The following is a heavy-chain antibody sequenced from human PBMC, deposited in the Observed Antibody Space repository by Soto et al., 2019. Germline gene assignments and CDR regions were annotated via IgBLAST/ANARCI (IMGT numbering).Heavy chain of an antibody. V-gene: IGHV3-33*01. D-gene: IGHD3-22*01. CDR3: ARAAYSDYYDSSGYYRPSDAFDI. Sequence: QVQLVESGGGVVQPGRSLRLSCAASGFTFSSYGMHWVRQAPGKGLEWVAVIWYDGSNKYYADSVKGRFTISRDNSKNTLYLQMNRLRAEDTAVYYCARAAYSDYYDSSGYYRPSDAFDIWGQGTMVTVSS. CDR1: GFTFSSYG. CDR2: IWYDGSNK. J-gene: IGHJ3*02.